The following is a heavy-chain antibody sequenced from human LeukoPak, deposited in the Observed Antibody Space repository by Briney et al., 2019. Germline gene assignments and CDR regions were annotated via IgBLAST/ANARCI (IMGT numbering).Heavy chain of an antibody. V-gene: IGHV3-23*01. CDR2: ISGSGGST. CDR1: GFTFSSYG. D-gene: IGHD1/OR15-1a*01. J-gene: IGHJ4*02. Sequence: GGTLRLSCAASGFTFSSYGMSWVRQAPGKGLEWVSAISGSGGSTYYADSVKGRFTISRDNSKNTLYLQMNSLRAEDTAVYYCAKSGIRGLNNLHFDYWGQGTLVTVSS. CDR3: AKSGIRGLNNLHFDY.